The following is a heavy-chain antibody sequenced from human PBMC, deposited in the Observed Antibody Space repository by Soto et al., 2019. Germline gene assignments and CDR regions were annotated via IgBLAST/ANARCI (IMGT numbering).Heavy chain of an antibody. Sequence: SGPTLVNPTQTLTLTCTFSGFSLSASGMCVSWIRQPPGKALEWLALIDWDDDKYYSTSLKTRLTISKDTSKNQVVLTMTNMDPVHTATYYCARIPGSGWYFDYWGQGTLVTVS. J-gene: IGHJ4*02. CDR2: IDWDDDK. V-gene: IGHV2-70*01. D-gene: IGHD6-19*01. CDR3: ARIPGSGWYFDY. CDR1: GFSLSASGMC.